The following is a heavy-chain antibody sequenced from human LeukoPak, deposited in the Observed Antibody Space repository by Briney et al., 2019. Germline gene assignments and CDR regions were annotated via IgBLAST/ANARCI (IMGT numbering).Heavy chain of an antibody. D-gene: IGHD3-22*01. V-gene: IGHV3-7*01. CDR3: ARDWRYYYDSSGPP. Sequence: GGSLRLSCAVSGFSFTNFWMSWVRQAPGRGLEWVANIHPEGNEKYHVECVKGRFTISRDNTKNLLFLQMNGLRVEDTAVYYCARDWRYYYDSSGPPWGQGTLVTVSS. CDR1: GFSFTNFW. CDR2: IHPEGNEK. J-gene: IGHJ5*02.